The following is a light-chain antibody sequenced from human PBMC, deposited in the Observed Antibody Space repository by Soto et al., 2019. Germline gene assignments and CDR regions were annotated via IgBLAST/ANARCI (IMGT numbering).Light chain of an antibody. CDR3: QQYGSSRWT. Sequence: EIVLTQSPATLSSSPGERATLSCRASQTVGVRLAWYQHKPGQAPRLIIYGASSRATGIPDRFSGSGSGTDFTLTISRLEPEDFAVYYCQQYGSSRWTFGQGTKVDIK. V-gene: IGKV3-20*01. J-gene: IGKJ1*01. CDR1: QTVGVR. CDR2: GAS.